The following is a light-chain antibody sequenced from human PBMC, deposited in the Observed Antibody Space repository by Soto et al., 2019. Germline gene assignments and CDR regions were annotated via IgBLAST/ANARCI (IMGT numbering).Light chain of an antibody. CDR1: QGIRND. V-gene: IGKV1-6*01. Sequence: AILRTQSQSSLSASVGAIFTITGMASQGIRNDLAWYQQKPGKAPKLLIYEASTLQSGVPSRFSGSYSGTDFNLTIGSMQPEDVATYYCLQDFKYPRTCGQGTKRDIK. CDR3: LQDFKYPRT. J-gene: IGKJ1*01. CDR2: EAS.